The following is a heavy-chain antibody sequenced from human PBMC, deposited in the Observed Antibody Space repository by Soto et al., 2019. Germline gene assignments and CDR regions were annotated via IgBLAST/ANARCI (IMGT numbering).Heavy chain of an antibody. CDR3: AIPPRITGTISSPDYYYYMDV. Sequence: GESLKISCKGSGYSFTSYWIGWVRQMPGKGLEWMGIIYPGDSDTRYSPSFQGQVTISADKSISTAYLQWSSLKASDTAMYYCAIPPRITGTISSPDYYYYMDVWGKGTTVTVSS. CDR2: IYPGDSDT. CDR1: GYSFTSYW. V-gene: IGHV5-51*01. J-gene: IGHJ6*03. D-gene: IGHD1-7*01.